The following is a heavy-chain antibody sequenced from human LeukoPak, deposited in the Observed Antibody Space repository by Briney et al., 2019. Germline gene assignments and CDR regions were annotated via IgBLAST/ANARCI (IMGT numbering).Heavy chain of an antibody. Sequence: GGSLRLSCAASGFTLSDYYMSWIRQVPGKGLEWLADISSSGSSKYYADSVKGRFTMSRDNAKNSLYLQMNSLRAEDTAVYYCARGLGIMATLREGTWGQGTLVTVSS. V-gene: IGHV3-11*01. CDR3: ARGLGIMATLREGT. CDR1: GFTLSDYY. D-gene: IGHD5-12*01. CDR2: ISSSGSSK. J-gene: IGHJ4*02.